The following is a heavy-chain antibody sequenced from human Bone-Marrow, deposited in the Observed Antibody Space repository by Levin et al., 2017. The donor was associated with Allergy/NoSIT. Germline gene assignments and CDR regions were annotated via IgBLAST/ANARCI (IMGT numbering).Heavy chain of an antibody. V-gene: IGHV1-2*06. D-gene: IGHD6-25*01. J-gene: IGHJ5*02. CDR3: ATGQRLGGWFEP. CDR1: GYTFTGYY. CDR2: INPNIGNT. Sequence: ASVKVSCEASGYTFTGYYIQWVRQAPGQGLQWMGRINPNIGNTNYAQKFQGRVTMTWDTSISTAYMELSRLTSDDTAIYYCATGQRLGGWFEPWGQGNLVTVSS.